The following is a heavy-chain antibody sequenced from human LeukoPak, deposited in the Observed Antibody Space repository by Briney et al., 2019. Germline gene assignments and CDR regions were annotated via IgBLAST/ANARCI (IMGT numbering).Heavy chain of an antibody. CDR2: VNPSGGST. J-gene: IGHJ4*02. D-gene: IGHD1-26*01. V-gene: IGHV1-46*01. CDR3: AREMGVGSTMGYFYY. CDR1: GYTFTSYY. Sequence: ASVKVSCKASGYTFTSYYTHWVRQAPGQGLVWMGIVNPSGGSTSYAQKFQGRVTMTRDMSTSTVYMELSSLTSEDTAVYYCAREMGVGSTMGYFYYWGQGTLVTVSS.